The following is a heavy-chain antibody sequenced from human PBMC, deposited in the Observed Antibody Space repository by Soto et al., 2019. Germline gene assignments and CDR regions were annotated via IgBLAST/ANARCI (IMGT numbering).Heavy chain of an antibody. CDR3: ARVEDCGGDCPIEAFEI. CDR2: IYYTGST. J-gene: IGHJ3*02. V-gene: IGHV4-31*03. Sequence: SETLSLTCTVSGGSISSGGYYWSWIRQHPGKGLEWIGYIYYTGSTYYNPSLKSRVTISVDTSKNQFSLKLSSVTAADTAVYYCARVEDCGGDCPIEAFEIWGQGPMVTVSS. CDR1: GGSISSGGYY. D-gene: IGHD2-21*02.